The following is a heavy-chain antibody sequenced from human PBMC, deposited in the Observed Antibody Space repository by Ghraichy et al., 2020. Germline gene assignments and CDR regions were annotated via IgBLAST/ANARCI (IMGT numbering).Heavy chain of an antibody. V-gene: IGHV4-59*01. CDR2: IYYGGST. CDR1: GGSISGYY. J-gene: IGHJ5*02. CDR3: ARTPQTAAGLLWFDP. Sequence: SETLSLTCTVSGGSISGYYWSWIRQPPGKRLEWIGYIYYGGSTDYNPSLKSRVTISLDSSKNQFSLKLRSVTATDTAVYFCARTPQTAAGLLWFDPWGQGKLVTGSS. D-gene: IGHD6-13*01.